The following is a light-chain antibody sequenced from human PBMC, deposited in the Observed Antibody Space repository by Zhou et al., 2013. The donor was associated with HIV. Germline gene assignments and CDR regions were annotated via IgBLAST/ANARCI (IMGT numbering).Light chain of an antibody. Sequence: DIVLTQSPATLSLSPGERATLSCRASESLGSSLAWYQLKPGQSPRLLIHGASSRAAGIPDRFSGRGSGTEFTLTISSLQSEDFAVYYCQQYVDWRGLTFGGGTDGGD. J-gene: IGKJ4*01. CDR1: ESLGSS. CDR2: GAS. V-gene: IGKV3D-15*01. CDR3: QQYVDWRGLT.